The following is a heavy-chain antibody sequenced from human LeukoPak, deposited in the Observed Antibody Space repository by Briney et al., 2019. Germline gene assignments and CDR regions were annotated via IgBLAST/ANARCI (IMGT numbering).Heavy chain of an antibody. J-gene: IGHJ4*02. CDR2: INHTGST. CDR3: ARGQYSGGWYGENY. V-gene: IGHV4-34*01. CDR1: GGSFSGYY. Sequence: PSETLSLTCAVYGGSFSGYYWSWFRQPPGKGLEWIVEINHTGSTNYNPSLKSRVTISEDTSKNQFSLKLSSVTAADTAVYYCARGQYSGGWYGENYWGQGTLVTVSS. D-gene: IGHD6-19*01.